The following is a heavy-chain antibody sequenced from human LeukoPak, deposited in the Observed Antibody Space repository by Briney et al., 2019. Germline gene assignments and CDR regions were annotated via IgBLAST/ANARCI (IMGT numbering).Heavy chain of an antibody. J-gene: IGHJ4*02. D-gene: IGHD1-26*01. CDR1: GFTFSSCG. Sequence: GGSLRLSCAASGFTFSSCGMHWVRQAPGKGLEWVAVIWYDGSNKYYADSVKGRFTISRDNSKNTLYLQMNSLRAEDTAVYYCARARLYSGSPDFDYWGQGTLVTVSS. CDR2: IWYDGSNK. CDR3: ARARLYSGSPDFDY. V-gene: IGHV3-33*08.